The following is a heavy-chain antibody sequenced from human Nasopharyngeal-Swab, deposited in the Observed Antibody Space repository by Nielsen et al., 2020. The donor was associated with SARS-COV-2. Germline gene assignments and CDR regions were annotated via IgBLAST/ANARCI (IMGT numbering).Heavy chain of an antibody. CDR1: GFTFSFYA. V-gene: IGHV3-30*04. CDR2: TSSDGRNT. CDR3: ARDSYYGDQNFDY. J-gene: IGHJ4*02. Sequence: GGSLRLSCAASGFTFSFYAMHWVRQAPGKGLEWVAVTSSDGRNTYYADSVKGRFTISRDNAKNSFSLQMNSLRAEDTAVYYCARDSYYGDQNFDYWGQGTLVTVSS. D-gene: IGHD4-17*01.